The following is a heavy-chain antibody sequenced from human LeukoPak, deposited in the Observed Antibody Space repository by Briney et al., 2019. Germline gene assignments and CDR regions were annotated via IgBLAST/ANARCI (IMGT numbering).Heavy chain of an antibody. CDR1: GFTFSSCW. CDR3: ATSRGYSGYDFLY. D-gene: IGHD5-12*01. Sequence: GGSLRLSCGASGFTFSSCWMHWVRQAPGKGLVWVSRINSDGSSTSYADSVKGRFTISRDNAKNTLYLQMNSLRAEDTAVYYCATSRGYSGYDFLYWGQGTLVSVPS. V-gene: IGHV3-74*01. J-gene: IGHJ4*02. CDR2: INSDGSST.